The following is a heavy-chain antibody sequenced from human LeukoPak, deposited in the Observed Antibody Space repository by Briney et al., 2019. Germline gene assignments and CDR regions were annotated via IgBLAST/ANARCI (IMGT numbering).Heavy chain of an antibody. J-gene: IGHJ4*02. V-gene: IGHV1-2*02. Sequence: AASVKVSCKASGYNFAHNIHWVRQAPGQGHEFMGWINPKNGGTKYAQNFQGRVTMTRDTSISTVYMELSSLGSDDTAVYYCVVSIQAAAIPAFDSWGQGTLATVSS. D-gene: IGHD6-25*01. CDR3: VVSIQAAAIPAFDS. CDR2: INPKNGGT. CDR1: GYNFAHN.